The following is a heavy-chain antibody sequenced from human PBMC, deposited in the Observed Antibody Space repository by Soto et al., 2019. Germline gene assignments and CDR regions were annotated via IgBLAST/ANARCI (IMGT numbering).Heavy chain of an antibody. CDR1: GYTFTGYD. J-gene: IGHJ4*02. D-gene: IGHD6-13*01. V-gene: IGHV1-2*04. Sequence: QGQLVQSGAEVKNPGPSVKVSCKASGYTFTGYDMHWVRQAPGQGLEWMGRINPNSGGTNYAQKVQDWVTMTRDTSISTAYMELSRLRSDEAAVYYCARAYSTYSGHFYYWGQGSLVAVSS. CDR2: INPNSGGT. CDR3: ARAYSTYSGHFYY.